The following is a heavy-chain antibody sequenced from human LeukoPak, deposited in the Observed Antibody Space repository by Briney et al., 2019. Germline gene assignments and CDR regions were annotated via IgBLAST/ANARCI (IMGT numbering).Heavy chain of an antibody. D-gene: IGHD3-10*01. Sequence: PTXPLTLTCTFSGFSLSTSGMCVSWIRQPPGKALEWLARIDWDDDKYYSTSLKTRLTISKDTSKNQVVLTMTNMDPVDTATYYCARIAANDYYGSGSYYLLDYWGQGTLVTVSS. CDR3: ARIAANDYYGSGSYYLLDY. V-gene: IGHV2-70*11. J-gene: IGHJ4*02. CDR2: IDWDDDK. CDR1: GFSLSTSGMC.